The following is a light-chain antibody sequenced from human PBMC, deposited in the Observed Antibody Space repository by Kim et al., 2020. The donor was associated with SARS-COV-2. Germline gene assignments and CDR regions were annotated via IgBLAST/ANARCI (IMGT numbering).Light chain of an antibody. CDR1: NSDIGSYDL. CDR3: CSYAGSGTYV. J-gene: IGLJ1*01. Sequence: QSALTQPASVSGSPGQSITISCTGINSDIGSYDLVSWYQQHPAKAPKLIISEVSKRPSGVSNRFSGSKSGNTASLTISGLQAEDEADYYCCSYAGSGTYVFGTGTKVTVL. CDR2: EVS. V-gene: IGLV2-23*02.